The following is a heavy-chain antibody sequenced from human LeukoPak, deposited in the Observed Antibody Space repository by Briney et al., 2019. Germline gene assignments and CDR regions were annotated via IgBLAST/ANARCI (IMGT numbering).Heavy chain of an antibody. D-gene: IGHD6-13*01. Sequence: GGSLRLSCAASGFTFSSYGMHWVRQAPGKGLEWVALIRYDGSNKYYADSVKGRFTISRDNSKNTLYLQMNSLRAEDTAVYYCAKDRRGIAAAGGVYWGQGTLVTVSS. CDR3: AKDRRGIAAAGGVY. CDR2: IRYDGSNK. V-gene: IGHV3-30*02. CDR1: GFTFSSYG. J-gene: IGHJ4*02.